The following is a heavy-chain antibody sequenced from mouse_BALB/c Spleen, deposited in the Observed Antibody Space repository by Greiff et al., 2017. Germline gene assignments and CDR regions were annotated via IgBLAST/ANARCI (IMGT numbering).Heavy chain of an antibody. D-gene: IGHD2-12*01. V-gene: IGHV5-17*02. J-gene: IGHJ4*01. CDR1: GFTFSSFG. Sequence: EVQLVESGGGLVQPGGSRKLSCAASGFTFSSFGMHWVRQAPEKGLEWVAYISSGSSTIYYADTVKGRFTISRDNPKNTLFLQMTSLRSEDTAMYYCARGGIVSMDYWGQGTSVTVSS. CDR2: ISSGSSTI. CDR3: ARGGIVSMDY.